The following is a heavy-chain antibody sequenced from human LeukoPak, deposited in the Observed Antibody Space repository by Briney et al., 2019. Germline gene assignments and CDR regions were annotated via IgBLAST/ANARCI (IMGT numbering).Heavy chain of an antibody. CDR3: ASQSITMIEGDGDDAFDI. CDR1: GYTFTSYG. Sequence: GASVKVSCKASGYTFTSYGISWVRQAPGQGLEWMGIINPSGGSTSYAQKFQGRVTMTRDTSTSTVYMELSSLRSEDTAVYYCASQSITMIEGDGDDAFDIWGQGTMVTVSS. D-gene: IGHD3-22*01. J-gene: IGHJ3*02. V-gene: IGHV1-46*01. CDR2: INPSGGST.